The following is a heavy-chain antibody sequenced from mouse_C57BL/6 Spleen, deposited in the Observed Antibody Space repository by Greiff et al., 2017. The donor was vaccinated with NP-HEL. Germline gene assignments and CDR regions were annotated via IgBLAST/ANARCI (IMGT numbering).Heavy chain of an antibody. CDR3: DYYGSSPYWYFDV. CDR2: IDPANGNT. D-gene: IGHD1-1*01. V-gene: IGHV14-3*01. Sequence: VQLKESVAELVRPGASVKLSCTASGFNIKNTYMHWVKQRPEQGLEWIGRIDPANGNTKYAPKFQGKATITADTSSNTAYLQLSSLTSEDTAIYYCDYYGSSPYWYFDVWGTGTTVTVSS. CDR1: GFNIKNTY. J-gene: IGHJ1*03.